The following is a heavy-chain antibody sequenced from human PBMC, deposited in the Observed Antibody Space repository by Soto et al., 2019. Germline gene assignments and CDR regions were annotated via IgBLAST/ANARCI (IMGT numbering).Heavy chain of an antibody. D-gene: IGHD2-21*02. CDR2: IYTSGST. V-gene: IGHV4-4*07. J-gene: IGHJ6*02. CDR3: ARGPPGVTAIPDYYYGMDV. Sequence: SETLSLTCTVSGGSISSYYWSWIRQPAGKGLEWIGRIYTSGSTNYNPSLKSRVTMSVDTSKNQFSLNLSSVTAADTAVYYCARGPPGVTAIPDYYYGMDVWGQGTTVTVSS. CDR1: GGSISSYY.